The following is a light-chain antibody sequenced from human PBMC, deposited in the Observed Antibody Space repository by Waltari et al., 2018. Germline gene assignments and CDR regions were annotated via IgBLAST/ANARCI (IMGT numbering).Light chain of an antibody. CDR3: SSYTFTSTPVV. Sequence: QSALTQPASVSGSPGQSITISCTGTSSDVGGYNFVSWYQQHPGKAPKLMIYEVSNRPSGLSNRFSGSKSGNTASLTISGLEAEDEADYYCSSYTFTSTPVVFGRDQGDRP. V-gene: IGLV2-14*01. CDR1: SSDVGGYNF. J-gene: IGLJ2*01. CDR2: EVS.